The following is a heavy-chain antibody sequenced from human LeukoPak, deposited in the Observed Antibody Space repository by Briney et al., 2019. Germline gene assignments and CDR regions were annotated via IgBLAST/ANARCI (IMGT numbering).Heavy chain of an antibody. D-gene: IGHD1-26*01. CDR1: GGSISSYY. CDR3: ASAVGASYFDY. Sequence: SETLSLTCTVSGGSISSYYWSWIRQPPGKGLEWIGYIYYSGSTYYNPSLKSRVTISVDTSKNQFSLKLSSVTAADTAVYYCASAVGASYFDYWGQGTLVTVSS. V-gene: IGHV4-59*12. CDR2: IYYSGST. J-gene: IGHJ4*02.